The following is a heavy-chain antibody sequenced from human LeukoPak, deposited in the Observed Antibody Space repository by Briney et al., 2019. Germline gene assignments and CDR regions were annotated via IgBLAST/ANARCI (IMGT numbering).Heavy chain of an antibody. CDR1: GITFSSYG. V-gene: IGHV3-30*03. CDR2: LSYDGSNK. CDR3: AGSVTSWFDP. D-gene: IGHD4-17*01. J-gene: IGHJ5*02. Sequence: GGSLRLSCTASGITFSSYGMRWVRQAPGKGLEWVAVLSYDGSNKYYADSVKGRFTISRDNSKTTLYLQMNSLRVEDTAVYYCAGSVTSWFDPWGQGTLVTVSS.